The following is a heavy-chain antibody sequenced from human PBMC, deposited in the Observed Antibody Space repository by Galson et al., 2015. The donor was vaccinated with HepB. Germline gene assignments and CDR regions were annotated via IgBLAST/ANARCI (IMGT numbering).Heavy chain of an antibody. CDR3: AREGAGGGGAHDH. J-gene: IGHJ4*02. V-gene: IGHV1-3*01. Sequence: SVKVSCKASGYTFTSYAMHWVRQAPGQRLEWMGWVNAAYGNTKYSQKFQGRVTITRDTSASTTYMDLSSLRSEDTAIYYCAREGAGGGGAHDHWGQGTLVTVSS. D-gene: IGHD2-15*01. CDR1: GYTFTSYA. CDR2: VNAAYGNT.